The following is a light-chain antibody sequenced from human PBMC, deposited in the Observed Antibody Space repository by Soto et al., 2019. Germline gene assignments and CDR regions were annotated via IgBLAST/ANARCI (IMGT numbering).Light chain of an antibody. CDR2: DVT. CDR3: CSYGGNRFVV. Sequence: QSALTQPASVSGSPGQSITISCTGTSSDVGNYNLVSWYQQHPGKAPKLMIYDVTERPSGVSNRFSGSKSGNTASLTISGXXXXDEADYYCCSYGGNRFVVFGGGIKLTVL. V-gene: IGLV2-23*02. J-gene: IGLJ2*01. CDR1: SSDVGNYNL.